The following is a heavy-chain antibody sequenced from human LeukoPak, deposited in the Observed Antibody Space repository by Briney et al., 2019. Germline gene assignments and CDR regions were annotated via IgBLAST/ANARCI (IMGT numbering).Heavy chain of an antibody. CDR3: AEDRYYYDSSIGLYYFDY. Sequence: PGGSLRLSCAASGFTFSSYGMSWVRQAPGKGLEWVSAISGSGGSTYYADSVKGRFTISRDNSKNTLYLQMNSLRAEDTAVYYCAEDRYYYDSSIGLYYFDYWGQGTLVTVSS. J-gene: IGHJ4*02. CDR1: GFTFSSYG. V-gene: IGHV3-23*01. D-gene: IGHD3-22*01. CDR2: ISGSGGST.